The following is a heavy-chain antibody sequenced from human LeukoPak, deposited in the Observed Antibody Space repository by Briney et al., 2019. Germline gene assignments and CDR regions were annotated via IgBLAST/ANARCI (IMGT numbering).Heavy chain of an antibody. V-gene: IGHV3-30-3*01. J-gene: IGHJ4*02. D-gene: IGHD3-22*01. Sequence: GGSLRLSCAASGFTFSSYAMHWVRQAPGKGLEWVAVISYDGSNKYYADSVKGRFTISRDNSKNTLYLQMNSLRAEDTAVYYCARDFHYYDSSGYYYVWGQGTLVTVSS. CDR2: ISYDGSNK. CDR1: GFTFSSYA. CDR3: ARDFHYYDSSGYYYV.